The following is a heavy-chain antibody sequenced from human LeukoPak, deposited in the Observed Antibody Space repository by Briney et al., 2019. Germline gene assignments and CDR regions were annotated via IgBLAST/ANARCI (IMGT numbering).Heavy chain of an antibody. CDR1: GGSVSGGNYY. Sequence: SETLSLTCTVSGGSVSGGNYYCSWIRQSPGKGLEWIGYIHYSGSTVYNPSLKSRVTMSIDTSKNQFSLNLCSVTAADTAVYYCARTGSTGGYWGQGTLVTVSS. J-gene: IGHJ4*02. D-gene: IGHD1-1*01. V-gene: IGHV4-61*01. CDR2: IHYSGST. CDR3: ARTGSTGGY.